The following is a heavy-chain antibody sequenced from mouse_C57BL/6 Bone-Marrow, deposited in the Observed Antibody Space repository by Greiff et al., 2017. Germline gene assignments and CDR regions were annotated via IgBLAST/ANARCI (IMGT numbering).Heavy chain of an antibody. CDR2: IDPSDSYT. Sequence: QVQLQQSGAELVMPGASVKLSCKASGYTFTSYWMHWVKQRPGQGLEWIGEIDPSDSYTNYNQKFKGKSTLTVDKSSSTAYMQLSSLTSEDSAVYYCARRRGSWAWFAYWGQGTLVTVSA. D-gene: IGHD4-1*01. CDR1: GYTFTSYW. CDR3: ARRRGSWAWFAY. J-gene: IGHJ3*01. V-gene: IGHV1-69*01.